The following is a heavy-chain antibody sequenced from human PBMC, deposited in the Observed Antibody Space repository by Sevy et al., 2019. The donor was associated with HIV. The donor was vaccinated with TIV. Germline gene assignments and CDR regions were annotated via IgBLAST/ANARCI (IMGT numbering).Heavy chain of an antibody. D-gene: IGHD5-12*01. CDR2: ISSSGSPI. CDR1: GFRFNIYE. CDR3: VRGRAMIIYD. V-gene: IGHV3-48*03. Sequence: GGSLRLSCAASGFRFNIYEMNWVRQAPGKGLEWVSYISSSGSPIYYADSVKGRFTISIDNAKSSLYLQMNSLRAEDTAVYYCVRGRAMIIYDWGQGTLVTVSS. J-gene: IGHJ4*02.